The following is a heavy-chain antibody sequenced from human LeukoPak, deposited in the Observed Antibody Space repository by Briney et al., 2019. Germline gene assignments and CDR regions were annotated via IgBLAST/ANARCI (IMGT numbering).Heavy chain of an antibody. Sequence: PGGSLRLSCAASGFTFSSYAMSWVRQAPGKGLEWVSAISGSGGSTYYADSVKGRFTISRDNSKNTLYLQMNSLRAEDTAVYYRAKDRDYYGRTYYFDYWGQGTLVTVSS. J-gene: IGHJ4*02. CDR1: GFTFSSYA. V-gene: IGHV3-23*01. D-gene: IGHD3-10*01. CDR3: AKDRDYYGRTYYFDY. CDR2: ISGSGGST.